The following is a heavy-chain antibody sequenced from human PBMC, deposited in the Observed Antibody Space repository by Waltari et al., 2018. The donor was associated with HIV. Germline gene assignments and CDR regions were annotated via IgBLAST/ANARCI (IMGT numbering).Heavy chain of an antibody. CDR3: ARRGIQLWFYAFDI. V-gene: IGHV4-61*02. CDR2: IYTSGST. J-gene: IGHJ3*02. Sequence: QLQLQESALGLVKPSQTLSLTCTVSAGSISSGSYYWSWSRQPAGKGLEWIGRIYTSGSTNYNPSLKSRVTISVDTSKNQFSLKLSSVTAADTAVYYCARRGIQLWFYAFDIWGQGTMVTVSS. CDR1: AGSISSGSYY. D-gene: IGHD5-18*01.